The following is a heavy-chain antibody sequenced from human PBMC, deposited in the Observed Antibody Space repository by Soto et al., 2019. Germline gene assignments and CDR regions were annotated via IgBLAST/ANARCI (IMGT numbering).Heavy chain of an antibody. Sequence: QVQLQESGPGLVKPSETLSLTCTVSGGSISPYFWSWIRQPPGEGLEWIGYIFYSGTTNYSPSLRSRVSMSIGTSKNQFSLNPTSVTAADTAVYYCARGRGGTYDAFDIWGQGTMVTVSS. CDR1: GGSISPYF. CDR3: ARGRGGTYDAFDI. J-gene: IGHJ3*02. CDR2: IFYSGTT. D-gene: IGHD1-26*01. V-gene: IGHV4-59*01.